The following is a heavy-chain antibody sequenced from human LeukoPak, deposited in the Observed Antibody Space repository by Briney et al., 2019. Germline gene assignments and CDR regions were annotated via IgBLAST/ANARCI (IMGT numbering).Heavy chain of an antibody. CDR2: INTNGANT. CDR3: ARVGYSSGWYADY. Sequence: GGSLRLSCSASGFTFKSYAMHWVRQAPGKGLEYVSSINTNGANTYYADSVKGRFTISRDNSKNTLYLQMNSLRAEDTAVYYCARVGYSSGWYADYWGQGTLVTVSS. J-gene: IGHJ4*02. CDR1: GFTFKSYA. V-gene: IGHV3-64*04. D-gene: IGHD6-19*01.